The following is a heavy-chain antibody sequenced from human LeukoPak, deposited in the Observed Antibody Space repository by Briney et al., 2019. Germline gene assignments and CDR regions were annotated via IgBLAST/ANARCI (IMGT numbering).Heavy chain of an antibody. CDR2: ISGSGGST. CDR3: AKVSSAGPNLDY. CDR1: GFTFSSYA. Sequence: GGSLRLSCAASGFTFSSYAMSWVRQAPGKGLEWVSAISGSGGSTYYADSVKGRFTISRDNSKNTLYLQMNSLRAENTAVYYCAKVSSAGPNLDYWGQGTLVTVSS. J-gene: IGHJ4*02. V-gene: IGHV3-23*01. D-gene: IGHD6-13*01.